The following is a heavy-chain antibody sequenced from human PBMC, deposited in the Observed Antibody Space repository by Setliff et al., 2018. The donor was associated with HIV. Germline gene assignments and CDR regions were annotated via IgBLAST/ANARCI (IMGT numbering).Heavy chain of an antibody. CDR3: ARVFTAGRREYYFDL. CDR2: IYYSGST. J-gene: IGHJ4*02. V-gene: IGHV4-61*01. D-gene: IGHD6-6*01. CDR1: GGSISSGSYY. Sequence: SETLSLTCTVSGGSISSGSYYWTWIRQPPGKGLEWIGYIYYSGSTNYNPSLKSRVIISVDTSKMQFSLKLRSVTAADTAVYYCARVFTAGRREYYFDLWGQGTLVTVSS.